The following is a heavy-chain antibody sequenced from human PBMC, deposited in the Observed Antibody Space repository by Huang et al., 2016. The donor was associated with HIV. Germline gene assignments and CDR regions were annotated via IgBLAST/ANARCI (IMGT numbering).Heavy chain of an antibody. CDR3: AKEGDTGAALGY. J-gene: IGHJ4*02. Sequence: EVQLVESGGGLIQPGGSLRLSCAASGFTVSTNYMTWFRQAPGFACGPDDRTWGGEAPGRGGECVSLICSGGTTSYADSGNGRFNSSRDDSENTLDLHMTSLRAGDTAVYYCAKEGDTGAALGYWGQGTLVTVS. CDR2: ICSGGTT. V-gene: IGHV3-53*01. D-gene: IGHD2-8*02. CDR1: GFTVSTNY.